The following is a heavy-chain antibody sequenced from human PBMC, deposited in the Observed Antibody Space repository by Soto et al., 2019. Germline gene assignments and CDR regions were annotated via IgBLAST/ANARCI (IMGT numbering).Heavy chain of an antibody. CDR3: AREGGYSYGFDY. J-gene: IGHJ4*02. D-gene: IGHD5-18*01. V-gene: IGHV1-8*02. CDR2: IIPILGNT. CDR1: GGTFSSYT. Sequence: ASVKVSCKASGGTFSSYTISWVRQAPGQGLEWMGRIIPILGNTGYAQKFQGRVTMSRNTSISTAYMELSSLRSEDTAVYYCAREGGYSYGFDYWGQGTLVTVSS.